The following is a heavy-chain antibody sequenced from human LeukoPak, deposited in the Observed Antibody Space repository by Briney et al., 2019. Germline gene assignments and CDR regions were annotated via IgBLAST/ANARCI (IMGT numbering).Heavy chain of an antibody. D-gene: IGHD6-19*01. Sequence: ASVKVSCKASGYTFTGYYMHWVRQALGQGLEWMGRINPNSGGTNYAQKFQGRVTMTRDTSISTAYMELSRLRSDDTAVYYCARYSSGWYSGDYWGQGTLVTVSS. CDR1: GYTFTGYY. CDR2: INPNSGGT. CDR3: ARYSSGWYSGDY. V-gene: IGHV1-2*06. J-gene: IGHJ4*02.